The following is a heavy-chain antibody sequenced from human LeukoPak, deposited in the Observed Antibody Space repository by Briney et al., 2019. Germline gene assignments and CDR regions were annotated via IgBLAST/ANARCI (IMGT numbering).Heavy chain of an antibody. CDR3: ARYSDSSNKIDY. Sequence: GGSLRLSCAASGFTFGDHYMSWLRRAPGKVLEWLSRISVTGETSYKSLKDRFTISRDNGKSTLYLQMNSLRVEDTAIYYCARYSDSSNKIDYWGQGTLVTVSS. CDR1: GFTFGDHY. J-gene: IGHJ4*02. CDR2: ISVTGETS. D-gene: IGHD1-26*01. V-gene: IGHV3-11*01.